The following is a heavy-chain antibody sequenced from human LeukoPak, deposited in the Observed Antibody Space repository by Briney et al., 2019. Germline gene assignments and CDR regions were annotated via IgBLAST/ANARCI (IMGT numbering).Heavy chain of an antibody. CDR1: GGSISSSNW. D-gene: IGHD2-2*01. CDR3: ARQSPYCSSTSCFFDP. J-gene: IGHJ5*02. V-gene: IGHV4-4*02. Sequence: SETLSLTCAVSGGSISSSNWWSWVRRPPGKGLEWIGEIYHSGSTNYNPSLKSRVTISVDKSKNQFSLKLSSVTAADTAVYYCARQSPYCSSTSCFFDPWGQGTLVTVSS. CDR2: IYHSGST.